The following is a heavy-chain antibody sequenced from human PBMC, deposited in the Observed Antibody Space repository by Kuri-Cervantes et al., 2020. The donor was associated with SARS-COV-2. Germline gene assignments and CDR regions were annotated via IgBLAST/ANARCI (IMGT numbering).Heavy chain of an antibody. Sequence: SQTLSLTCAVYGGSFSGYYWRWIRQPPGKGLEWIGEINHSGSTNYNPSLKSRVTISIDTSKSQFSLRLTSVTAADTAVYYCAKSVPHWYFDLWGRGTLVTVSS. CDR1: GGSFSGYY. J-gene: IGHJ2*01. CDR3: AKSVPHWYFDL. V-gene: IGHV4-34*01. CDR2: INHSGST.